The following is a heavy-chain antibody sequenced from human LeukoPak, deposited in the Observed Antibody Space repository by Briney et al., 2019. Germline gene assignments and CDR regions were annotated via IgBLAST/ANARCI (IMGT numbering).Heavy chain of an antibody. Sequence: GRSLRLSCAASGFTVSSNYMSWVRQAPGKGLEWVSVIYSGGSTYYADSVKGRFTTSRDNSKNTLYLQMNSLRAEDTAVYYCARASVPDYYGSGSYFYYYYMDVWGKGTTVTVSS. V-gene: IGHV3-53*01. D-gene: IGHD3-10*01. J-gene: IGHJ6*03. CDR3: ARASVPDYYGSGSYFYYYYMDV. CDR2: IYSGGST. CDR1: GFTVSSNY.